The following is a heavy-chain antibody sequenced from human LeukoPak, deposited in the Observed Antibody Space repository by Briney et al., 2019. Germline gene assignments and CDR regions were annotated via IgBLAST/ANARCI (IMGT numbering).Heavy chain of an antibody. CDR1: GFTFSDYA. CDR3: AKKYYYDKSRFHRDVADS. Sequence: TGGSLRLSCAASGFTFSDYAMTWVRQAPGKGLEWVSSIGIGGSTDYKDSVRGRFTISRDNSKNTLYLQMSSLRDEDTAVYYCAKKYYYDKSRFHRDVADSWGLGTLVTASS. D-gene: IGHD3-22*01. J-gene: IGHJ4*02. V-gene: IGHV3-23*01. CDR2: IGIGGST.